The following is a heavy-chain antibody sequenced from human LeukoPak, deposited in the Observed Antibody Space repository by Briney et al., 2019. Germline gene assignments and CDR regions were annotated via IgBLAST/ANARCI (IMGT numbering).Heavy chain of an antibody. J-gene: IGHJ5*02. D-gene: IGHD3-3*01. CDR1: GFTFKSYA. CDR3: AKVSSGEHTFWSDFSQDKWFDP. V-gene: IGHV3-23*01. Sequence: GGSLRLSCAASGFTFKSYAMTWVRQAPGKGLEWVSVIGGGGDKVFYADPVKGRFTISRDNSKQTLFLQMNSLGAADTAVYYCAKVSSGEHTFWSDFSQDKWFDPWGLGTLVTVAS. CDR2: IGGGGDKV.